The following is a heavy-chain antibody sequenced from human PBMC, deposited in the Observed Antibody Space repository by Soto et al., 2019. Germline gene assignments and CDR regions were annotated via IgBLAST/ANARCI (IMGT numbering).Heavy chain of an antibody. CDR2: INTNNDDT. V-gene: IGHV1-18*01. J-gene: IGHJ5*02. CDR1: GYTFTTYG. CDR3: ARGRERSCSWLGPYNWFVP. Sequence: ASVKVSCKTSGYTFTTYGISWVRQAPGQGLEWMGWINTNNDDTNYAQKFQGRVTMTTDTSANTAYMELRSLGSDDTAVYYCARGRERSCSWLGPYNWFVPWG. D-gene: IGHD6-13*01.